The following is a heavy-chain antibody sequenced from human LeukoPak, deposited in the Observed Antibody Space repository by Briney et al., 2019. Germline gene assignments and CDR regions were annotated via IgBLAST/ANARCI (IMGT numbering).Heavy chain of an antibody. D-gene: IGHD3-10*02. Sequence: GGSLRLSCAASGFTFNYYSINWVRQAPGKGLEWVSSISNLGSYIYYADSVKGRFTISRDNAKNSLYLQMNSLRAEDTAVYYCAELGITMIGGVWGKGTTVTISS. CDR1: GFTFNYYS. J-gene: IGHJ6*04. CDR2: ISNLGSYI. V-gene: IGHV3-21*01. CDR3: AELGITMIGGV.